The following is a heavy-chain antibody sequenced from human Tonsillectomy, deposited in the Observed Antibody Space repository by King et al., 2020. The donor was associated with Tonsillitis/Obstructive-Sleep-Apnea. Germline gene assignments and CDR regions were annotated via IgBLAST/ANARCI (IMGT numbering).Heavy chain of an antibody. V-gene: IGHV1-46*01. CDR1: GYTFTSYY. CDR2: INTSGGST. CDR3: AREIVVVPAAHYAFDI. D-gene: IGHD2-2*01. J-gene: IGHJ3*02. Sequence: VQLVQSGTEVKKPGASVKVSCKSSGYTFTSYYMHWGRQAPGQGLEWMGIINTSGGSTSYAQKFQGRVTMTRDTSTSTVYMELSSLRSEDTAVYYCAREIVVVPAAHYAFDIWGQGTMVTVSS.